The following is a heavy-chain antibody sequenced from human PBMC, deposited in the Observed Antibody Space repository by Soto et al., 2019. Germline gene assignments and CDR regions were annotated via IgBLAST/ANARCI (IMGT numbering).Heavy chain of an antibody. CDR2: INEDSSYI. CDR1: GFDFTSYS. Sequence: EVQLVESGGGLVKPGGSLRLSCAASGFDFTSYSMNWVRQAPGKGLEWVSSINEDSSYIYYALSLRGPFTISRDNTKDSLYLQMNSLRDEETAVYYCVRDFGWYFRSGYMDVWGDGAKVTVSS. J-gene: IGHJ6*03. D-gene: IGHD3-3*01. V-gene: IGHV3-21*02. CDR3: VRDFGWYFRSGYMDV.